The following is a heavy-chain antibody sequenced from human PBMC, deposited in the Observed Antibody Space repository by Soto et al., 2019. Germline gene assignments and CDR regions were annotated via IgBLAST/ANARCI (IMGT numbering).Heavy chain of an antibody. CDR1: GFTFSSYA. V-gene: IGHV3-23*01. J-gene: IGHJ1*01. CDR2: ISGSGGST. CDR3: AKDLRISSVRRYCSSTSCYVGYFQH. D-gene: IGHD2-2*01. Sequence: PGGSLRLSCAASGFTFSSYAMSWVRQAPGKGLEWVSAISGSGGSTYYADSVKGRFTISRDNSKNTLYLQMNSLRAEDTAVYYCAKDLRISSVRRYCSSTSCYVGYFQHWGQGTLVTVSS.